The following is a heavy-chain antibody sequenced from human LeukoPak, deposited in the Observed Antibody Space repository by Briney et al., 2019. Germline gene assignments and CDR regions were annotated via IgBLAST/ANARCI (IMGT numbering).Heavy chain of an antibody. Sequence: GGSLRLSCAASGFTFSSYSMTWVRQAPGKGLEWVSSISSSSSYIYYADSVKGRFTISRDNAKNSLYLQMNSLRAEDTAVYYCARVKQPAYYDFWSGYLDYWGQETLVTVSS. D-gene: IGHD3-3*01. CDR1: GFTFSSYS. V-gene: IGHV3-21*01. CDR3: ARVKQPAYYDFWSGYLDY. J-gene: IGHJ4*02. CDR2: ISSSSSYI.